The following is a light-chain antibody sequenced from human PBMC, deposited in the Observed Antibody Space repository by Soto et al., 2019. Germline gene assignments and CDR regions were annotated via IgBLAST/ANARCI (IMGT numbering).Light chain of an antibody. V-gene: IGKV1-12*01. Sequence: DIQMTQSPSSVSASVGDRVNITCRASQDITRWLAWYQQKPGKAPKLLIFAASSLQSGVPSRFSGSGSGTDFTLTISILQAEDFATYFCQQANSVPWTFGQGTKVEIK. CDR3: QQANSVPWT. CDR1: QDITRW. CDR2: AAS. J-gene: IGKJ1*01.